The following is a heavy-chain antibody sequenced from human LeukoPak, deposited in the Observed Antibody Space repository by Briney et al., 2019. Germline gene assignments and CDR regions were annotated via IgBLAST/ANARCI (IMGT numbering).Heavy chain of an antibody. CDR1: GFTFSSYA. CDR2: ISGSGGST. CDR3: AKIGRDILTGWGFDY. D-gene: IGHD3-9*01. J-gene: IGHJ4*02. V-gene: IGHV3-23*01. Sequence: GGSLRLSCAASGFTFSSYAMRWVRQAPGKGLEWVSAISGSGGSTYYADSVKGRFTISRDNSKNTLYLQMNSLRAEDTAVYYCAKIGRDILTGWGFDYWGQGTLVTVSS.